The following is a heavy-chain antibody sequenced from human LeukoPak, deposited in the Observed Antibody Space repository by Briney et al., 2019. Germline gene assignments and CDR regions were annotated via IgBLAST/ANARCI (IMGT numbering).Heavy chain of an antibody. Sequence: PGGSLRLSCEASGFIFDSYGMHWVRQAPGKGLEWVAVISYDGSNKYYADSVKGRFTISRDNSKNTLSLQMNSLRAEDTAVYYCARGEADAFDIWGQGTMVTVSS. CDR1: GFIFDSYG. CDR2: ISYDGSNK. CDR3: ARGEADAFDI. V-gene: IGHV3-30*06. J-gene: IGHJ3*02.